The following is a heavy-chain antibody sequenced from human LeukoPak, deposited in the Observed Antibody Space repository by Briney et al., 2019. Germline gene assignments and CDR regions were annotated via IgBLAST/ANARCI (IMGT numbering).Heavy chain of an antibody. Sequence: GGSLRLSCAASGFTFSSYSMNWVRQAPGKGLEWVSYISSSSSYIYYADSVKGRFTISRDNAKNSLYLQMNSLRAEDTAVYYGARXGMATIPGPLDYWGQGTLVTVXS. V-gene: IGHV3-21*05. D-gene: IGHD5-24*01. CDR2: ISSSSSYI. J-gene: IGHJ4*02. CDR1: GFTFSSYS. CDR3: ARXGMATIPGPLDY.